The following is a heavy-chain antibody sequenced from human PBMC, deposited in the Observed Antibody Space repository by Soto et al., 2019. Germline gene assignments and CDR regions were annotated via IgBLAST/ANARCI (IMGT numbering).Heavy chain of an antibody. Sequence: GGSLRLSCAASGFTFSSYSMNWVRQAPGKGLEWVSSISSSSSNIYYADSVKGRFTISRDNAKNTLYLQMNSLRAEDTVVYYCAKTSSNRGLAPFDYWGQGTLVTVSS. D-gene: IGHD7-27*01. CDR2: ISSSSSNI. V-gene: IGHV3-21*04. J-gene: IGHJ4*02. CDR1: GFTFSSYS. CDR3: AKTSSNRGLAPFDY.